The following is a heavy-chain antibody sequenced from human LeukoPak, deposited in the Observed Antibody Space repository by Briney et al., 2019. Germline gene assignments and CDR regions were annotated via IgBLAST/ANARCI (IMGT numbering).Heavy chain of an antibody. J-gene: IGHJ4*02. CDR3: ARDRWYSSGWPRFDY. Sequence: GASVKVSCKASGYTFTSYAMHWVRQAPGQRLEWMGWINAGNGNTKYSQKFQGRVTITRDTSASTAYMELSSLRSEDTAVYYCARDRWYSSGWPRFDYWGQGTLVTVSS. V-gene: IGHV1-3*01. CDR2: INAGNGNT. D-gene: IGHD6-19*01. CDR1: GYTFTSYA.